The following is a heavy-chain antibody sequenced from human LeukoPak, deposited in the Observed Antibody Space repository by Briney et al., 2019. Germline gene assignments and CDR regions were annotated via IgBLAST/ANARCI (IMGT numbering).Heavy chain of an antibody. D-gene: IGHD3-22*01. CDR2: IYYSGST. CDR3: ARHTRPLTMIVVGLGYFDY. J-gene: IGHJ4*02. CDR1: GGSISSSSYY. V-gene: IGHV4-39*01. Sequence: SETLSLTCTVSGGSISSSSYYWGWIRQPPGKGLEWIGSIYYSGSTYYNPSLKSRVTISVDTSKNQFSLKLSSVTAADTVVYYCARHTRPLTMIVVGLGYFDYWGQGTLVTVSS.